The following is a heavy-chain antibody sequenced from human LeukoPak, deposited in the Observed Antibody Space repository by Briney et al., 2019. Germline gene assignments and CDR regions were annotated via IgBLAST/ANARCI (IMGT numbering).Heavy chain of an antibody. V-gene: IGHV3-30*03. Sequence: PGGSLRLSCAASGFTFSSYGMHWVRQAPGKGLEWVAVISYDGSNKYYADSVKGRFTISRDNSKNTLYLQMNSLRAEDTAVYYCARDLAYCGGDCYPNTTDYWGQGTLVTVSS. CDR1: GFTFSSYG. J-gene: IGHJ4*02. CDR2: ISYDGSNK. CDR3: ARDLAYCGGDCYPNTTDY. D-gene: IGHD2-21*02.